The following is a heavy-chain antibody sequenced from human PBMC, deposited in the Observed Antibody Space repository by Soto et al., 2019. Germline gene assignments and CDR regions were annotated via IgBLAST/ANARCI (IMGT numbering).Heavy chain of an antibody. V-gene: IGHV1-69*13. CDR3: ARSVENSSPSFDY. J-gene: IGHJ4*02. CDR1: GGTFSSYA. Sequence: SVKVSCKASGGTFSSYAISWVRQAPGQGLEWMGGIIPIFGTANYAQKYQGRVTITADESTSTAYMELSSLRSEDTAVYYCARSVENSSPSFDYWGQGTLVTVS. D-gene: IGHD6-6*01. CDR2: IIPIFGTA.